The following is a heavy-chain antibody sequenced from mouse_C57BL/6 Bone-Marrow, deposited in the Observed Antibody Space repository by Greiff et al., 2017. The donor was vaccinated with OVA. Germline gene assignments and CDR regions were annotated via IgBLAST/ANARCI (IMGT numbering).Heavy chain of an antibody. CDR2: ISSGSSTI. V-gene: IGHV5-17*01. CDR1: GFTFSDYG. D-gene: IGHD1-1*01. CDR3: AREYYGSSLYYFDY. J-gene: IGHJ2*01. Sequence: EVQLVESGGGLVKPGGSLKLSCAASGFTFSDYGMHWVRQAPEKGLEWVAYISSGSSTIYYADKVKGRFTISRDNAKNTLFLQMISLRSEDTAMYYCAREYYGSSLYYFDYWGQGTTLTVSS.